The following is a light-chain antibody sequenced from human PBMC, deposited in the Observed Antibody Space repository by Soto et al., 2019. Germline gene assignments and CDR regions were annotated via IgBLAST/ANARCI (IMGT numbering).Light chain of an antibody. J-gene: IGKJ4*01. CDR3: QQVNSYPLT. V-gene: IGKV1-9*01. CDR2: TAT. Sequence: DIQMTQPPSTLSASVVDRVTITCRASQGISQYVSWHQQKPGKAPKLLIYTATVLQGGVPSRFSGTGSGTEFILTISSLQPEDFATYYCQQVNSYPLTFGGGTKVDIK. CDR1: QGISQY.